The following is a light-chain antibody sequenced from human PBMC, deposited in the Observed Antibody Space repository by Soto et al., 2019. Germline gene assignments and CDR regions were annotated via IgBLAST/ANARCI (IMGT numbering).Light chain of an antibody. Sequence: DIQMTQSPSSLSASLGDRVTITCRASQNIDNYLNWYQHKPGKAPKLLIYATSTLQSGVPSRFSGSGSGTEFTLTISSLQPEDFATYYCQQYNSYSSLTFGPGTKVDIK. CDR3: QQYNSYSSLT. CDR2: ATS. J-gene: IGKJ3*01. V-gene: IGKV1-39*01. CDR1: QNIDNY.